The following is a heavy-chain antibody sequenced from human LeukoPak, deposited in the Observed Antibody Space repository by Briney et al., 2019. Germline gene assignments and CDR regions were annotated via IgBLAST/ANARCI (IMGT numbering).Heavy chain of an antibody. D-gene: IGHD6-19*01. Sequence: PGGSLRLSCAASGFTVSSNYMSWVRQAPGKGLEWVSAISGSGGSTYYADSVKGRLTISRDNSKNTLYLQMNSLRAEDTAVYYCAKGRRLDKDYFDYWGQGTLVTVSS. CDR1: GFTVSSNY. CDR3: AKGRRLDKDYFDY. CDR2: ISGSGGST. J-gene: IGHJ4*02. V-gene: IGHV3-23*01.